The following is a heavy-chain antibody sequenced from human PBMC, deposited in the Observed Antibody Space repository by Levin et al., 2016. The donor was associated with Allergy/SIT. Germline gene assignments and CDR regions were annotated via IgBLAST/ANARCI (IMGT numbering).Heavy chain of an antibody. CDR1: GFTFNSYV. Sequence: GGSLRLSCAASGFTFNSYVMSWVRQAPGKGLEWVSDSSGSGAITDYADSVKGRFTISRDNSKNTLYLQTNSLRVEDTAVYYCARMYSSNWYTRIDPWGQGTLVTVSS. V-gene: IGHV3-23*01. D-gene: IGHD6-13*01. CDR3: ARMYSSNWYTRIDP. CDR2: SSGSGAIT. J-gene: IGHJ5*02.